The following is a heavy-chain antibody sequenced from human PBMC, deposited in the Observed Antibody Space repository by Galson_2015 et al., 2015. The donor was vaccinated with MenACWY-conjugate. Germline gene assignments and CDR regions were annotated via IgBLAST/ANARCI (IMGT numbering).Heavy chain of an antibody. Sequence: LRLSCAASGFIFSAYVMSWVRQAPGKGLEWVSTISGSGGTTYYADSVKGRFTISRDNSKSTLYLQMNSLRAEDTAVYYCAKEPYDSSGYHFDYWGQGTLVTVSS. D-gene: IGHD3-22*01. CDR3: AKEPYDSSGYHFDY. J-gene: IGHJ4*02. CDR2: ISGSGGTT. CDR1: GFIFSAYV. V-gene: IGHV3-23*01.